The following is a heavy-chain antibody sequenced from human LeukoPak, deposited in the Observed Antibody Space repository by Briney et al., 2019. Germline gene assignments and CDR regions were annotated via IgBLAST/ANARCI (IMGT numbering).Heavy chain of an antibody. CDR3: ARDATTLTRGAFDI. V-gene: IGHV4-59*01. Sequence: PSETLSLTCTVSGGSISSYYWSWIRQPPGKGLEGMGDIYYSGSSNYNPSLTSRGNISVETTKNQFSLKLSSVTAADTAVYYCARDATTLTRGAFDIWGQGTMVTVSS. J-gene: IGHJ3*02. CDR2: IYYSGSS. D-gene: IGHD1-1*01. CDR1: GGSISSYY.